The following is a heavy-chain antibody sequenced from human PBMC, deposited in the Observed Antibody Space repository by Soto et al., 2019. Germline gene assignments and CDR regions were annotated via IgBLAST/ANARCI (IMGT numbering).Heavy chain of an antibody. D-gene: IGHD2-21*01. CDR3: ARQPTTGDTDLWFDP. J-gene: IGHJ5*02. Sequence: SETLSLTCNVSGGSIITSRSYWAWIRQPPGKGLEWLANIFYSGSTYYNPSLASRVTVSVDTSKNEFSLKLRSVTAADTAVYYCARQPTTGDTDLWFDPWGQGTLVTAPQ. V-gene: IGHV4-39*01. CDR1: GGSIITSRSY. CDR2: IFYSGST.